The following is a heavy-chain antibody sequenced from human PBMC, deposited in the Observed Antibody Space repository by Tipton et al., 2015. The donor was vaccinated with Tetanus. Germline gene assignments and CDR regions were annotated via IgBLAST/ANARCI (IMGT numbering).Heavy chain of an antibody. CDR2: SHYSGST. J-gene: IGHJ4*02. CDR1: GGSVSGGDYH. D-gene: IGHD5-12*01. Sequence: TLSLTCTVSGGSVSGGDYHWSWIRQPPGKGLEWIGYSHYSGSTSSNPSLKSRVTIPLDTSKNQFSLKLTSVTAADTAVYYCASRGYSGRRQIEDYWGQGTLVTVSS. V-gene: IGHV4-61*08. CDR3: ASRGYSGRRQIEDY.